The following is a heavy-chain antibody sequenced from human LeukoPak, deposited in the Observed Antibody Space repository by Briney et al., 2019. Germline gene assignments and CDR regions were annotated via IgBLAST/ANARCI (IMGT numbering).Heavy chain of an antibody. J-gene: IGHJ3*02. D-gene: IGHD2-8*01. Sequence: PSETLSLTCTVSVGSISSYYWTCLPQPPGKGLEWVGYISYSGNTKHNPSLKSRVTMSVDTSKSQFSLKLNSVTAADTAVYYCACLSSNGRRAFDIWGQGTMVTVSS. CDR1: VGSISSYY. CDR3: ACLSSNGRRAFDI. V-gene: IGHV4-59*08. CDR2: ISYSGNT.